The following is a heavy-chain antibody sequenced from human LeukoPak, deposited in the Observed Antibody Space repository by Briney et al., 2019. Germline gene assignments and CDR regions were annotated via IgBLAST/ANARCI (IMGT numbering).Heavy chain of an antibody. CDR2: IYYSGST. V-gene: IGHV4-59*01. D-gene: IGHD6-19*01. Sequence: SETLSLTCTVSGGSISSYYWTWIRQPPGKGLEWIGYIYYSGSTHYNPSLQSRVTILVDTSKNQFSLKLSSVTAADTAVYYCARDKFPVAGKDNWFDPWGQGTLVTVSS. CDR1: GGSISSYY. J-gene: IGHJ5*02. CDR3: ARDKFPVAGKDNWFDP.